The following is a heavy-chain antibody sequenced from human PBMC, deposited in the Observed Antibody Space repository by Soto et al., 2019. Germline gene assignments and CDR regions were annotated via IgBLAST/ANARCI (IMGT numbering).Heavy chain of an antibody. D-gene: IGHD6-6*01. CDR1: GGSISSGGYY. CDR2: IYYSGST. V-gene: IGHV4-31*03. Sequence: QVQLQESGPGLVKPSQTLSLTCTVSGGSISSGGYYWSWIRQHPGKGLEWIGYIYYSGSTYYNPFLKSRVTISVDTSKNQFPLKLSAVTAADTAVYYCARDNLAAPKDLNYLYGMDVWGQGTTVTVSS. J-gene: IGHJ6*02. CDR3: ARDNLAAPKDLNYLYGMDV.